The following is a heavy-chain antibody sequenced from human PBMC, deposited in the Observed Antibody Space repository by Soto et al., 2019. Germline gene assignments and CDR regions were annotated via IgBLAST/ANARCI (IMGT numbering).Heavy chain of an antibody. D-gene: IGHD3-10*02. Sequence: QVQLQESGPGLVKPSQTLSLTCTVSGGSISSGGYYWSWIRQHPGKGLEWIGYIYYSGSTYYNPSLKIRVTLSVDTSKNQFSLKLSSVTAADTAVYYCARPMREVFGVEYFAYWGQGTLVTVSS. J-gene: IGHJ4*02. CDR3: ARPMREVFGVEYFAY. V-gene: IGHV4-31*03. CDR1: GGSISSGGYY. CDR2: IYYSGST.